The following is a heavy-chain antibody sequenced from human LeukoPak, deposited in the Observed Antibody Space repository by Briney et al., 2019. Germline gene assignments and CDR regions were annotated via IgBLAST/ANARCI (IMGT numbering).Heavy chain of an antibody. CDR3: AIETELGFDY. J-gene: IGHJ4*02. D-gene: IGHD7-27*01. CDR1: GFTFSSYA. CDR2: ISGSGDYT. V-gene: IGHV3-23*01. Sequence: GGSLRLSCAASGFTFSSYAMGWVRQAPGKGLEWISTISGSGDYTFYADSVKGRFTISRDNSKNTLYLQLHSLRAEDTAVYYCAIETELGFDYWGQGTLVTVSS.